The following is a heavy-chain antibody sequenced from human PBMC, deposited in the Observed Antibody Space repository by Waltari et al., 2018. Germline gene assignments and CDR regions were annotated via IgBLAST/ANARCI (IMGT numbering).Heavy chain of an antibody. D-gene: IGHD3-10*01. J-gene: IGHJ4*02. V-gene: IGHV4-4*07. CDR1: GGSISSYY. Sequence: QVQLQESGPGLVKPSETLSLTCTVSGGSISSYYWSWIRQPAGKGLEWIGRIYTSGSTTYNPSLRSRVTMSVDTSKNHFSLQLSSVTAADTAIYYCASGYGSGNYNYLDYWGQGILVTVSS. CDR3: ASGYGSGNYNYLDY. CDR2: IYTSGST.